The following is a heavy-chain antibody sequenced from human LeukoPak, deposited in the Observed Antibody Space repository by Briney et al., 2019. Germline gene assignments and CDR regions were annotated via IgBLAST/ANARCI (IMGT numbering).Heavy chain of an antibody. J-gene: IGHJ3*02. CDR2: INHSGST. V-gene: IGHV4-34*01. Sequence: SETLSLTCAVYGGSFSGYYWSWIRQPPGKGLEWIGEINHSGSTNYNPSLKSRVTISVDTSKNQFSLKLSSVTAADTAVYYCARAKSYYYDSSGYYEGDAFGIWGQGTMVTVSS. CDR1: GGSFSGYY. D-gene: IGHD3-22*01. CDR3: ARAKSYYYDSSGYYEGDAFGI.